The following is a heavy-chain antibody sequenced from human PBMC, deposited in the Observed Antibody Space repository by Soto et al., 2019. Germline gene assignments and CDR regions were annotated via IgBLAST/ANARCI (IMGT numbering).Heavy chain of an antibody. D-gene: IGHD3-22*01. V-gene: IGHV4-4*07. CDR2: IYTSGST. CDR3: ARDPIYYDSSGYYDYFDY. CDR1: GGSISSYY. J-gene: IGHJ4*02. Sequence: SETLSLTCTVSGGSISSYYWSWIRQPAGKGLEWIGRIYTSGSTNYNPSLKSRVAMSVDTSKNQFSLKLSSVTAADTAVYYCARDPIYYDSSGYYDYFDYWGQGTLVTVSS.